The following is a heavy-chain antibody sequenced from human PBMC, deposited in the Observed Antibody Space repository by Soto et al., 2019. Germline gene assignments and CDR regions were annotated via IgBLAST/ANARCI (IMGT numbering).Heavy chain of an antibody. J-gene: IGHJ4*02. CDR1: GFTFSSYS. V-gene: IGHV3-48*01. CDR3: ARDRYCSSTSCYGDFDY. Sequence: PGGSLRLSCAASGFTFSSYSMNWVRQAPGKGLEWVSYISSSSSTIYYADSVKGRFTISRDNAKNSLYLQMNSLRAEDTAVYYCARDRYCSSTSCYGDFDYWGQGTLVTVSS. CDR2: ISSSSSTI. D-gene: IGHD2-2*01.